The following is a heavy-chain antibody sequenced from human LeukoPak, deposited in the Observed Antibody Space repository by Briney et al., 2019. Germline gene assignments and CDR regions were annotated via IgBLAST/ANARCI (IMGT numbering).Heavy chain of an antibody. Sequence: NSSETLSLTSSVYGGSFSGYYWSWIRQPPGKGLEWIGEINHSGSTNYSPSLKSRVTISVDTSKNQFSLKLSSVTAADTAVYYCAADSSSRDYWGQGTLVTVSS. CDR1: GGSFSGYY. CDR3: AADSSSRDY. J-gene: IGHJ4*02. D-gene: IGHD6-6*01. V-gene: IGHV4-34*01. CDR2: INHSGST.